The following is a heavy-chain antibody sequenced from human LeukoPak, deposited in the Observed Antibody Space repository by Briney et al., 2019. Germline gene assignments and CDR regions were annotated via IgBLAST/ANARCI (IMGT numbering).Heavy chain of an antibody. CDR1: GGSFSGYY. V-gene: IGHV4-34*01. CDR3: ARAYSSSWYFNWFDP. D-gene: IGHD6-13*01. CDR2: INHSGYT. J-gene: IGHJ5*02. Sequence: PSETLSLTCAVYGGSFSGYYWSWIRQPPGKGLEWIGEINHSGYTNYNPSLKSRVTISVDTSKNQFSLKLSSVTAADTAVYYCARAYSSSWYFNWFDPWGQGTLVTVSS.